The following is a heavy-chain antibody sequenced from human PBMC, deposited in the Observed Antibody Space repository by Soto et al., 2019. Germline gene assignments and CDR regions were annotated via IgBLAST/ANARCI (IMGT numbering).Heavy chain of an antibody. CDR1: GFTFSTYA. J-gene: IGHJ4*02. Sequence: GGSLRLSCAASGFTFSTYAMTWVRQAPGKGLEWVSTISGLGAGTYYADSVKGRFTISRDNSKNTVYLQMDSLRAEDTAVYYCSSSRTGYYFDYWGQGTLVTVSS. CDR3: SSSRTGYYFDY. CDR2: ISGLGAGT. D-gene: IGHD2-2*01. V-gene: IGHV3-23*01.